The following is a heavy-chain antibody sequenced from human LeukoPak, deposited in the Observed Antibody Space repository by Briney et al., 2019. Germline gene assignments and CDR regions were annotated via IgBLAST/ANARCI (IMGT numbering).Heavy chain of an antibody. J-gene: IGHJ5*02. CDR3: ARHSGGTYYVSLDP. V-gene: IGHV3-21*01. D-gene: IGHD1-26*01. CDR1: GFTFSSYS. Sequence: GGSLRLSCAASGFTFSSYSMNWVRQAPGKGLEWVSSISSSGSDIYYAESVKGRITISRDNAKNSLYLQMNSLRAEDTAVYYCARHSGGTYYVSLDPWGQGTLVTVSS. CDR2: ISSSGSDI.